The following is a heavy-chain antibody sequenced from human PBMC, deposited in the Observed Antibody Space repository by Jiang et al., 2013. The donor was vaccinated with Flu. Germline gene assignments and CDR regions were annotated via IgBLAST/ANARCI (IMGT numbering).Heavy chain of an antibody. D-gene: IGHD2-21*01. CDR1: GFTFDGYE. V-gene: IGHV3-48*03. Sequence: QLLESGGGWAQPGGSLRLSCAASGFTFDGYEMNWVRQAPGKGLEWVSYISSSGRSIYYADSVKGRFTISRDNAKKSLFLQMNGLRDEDTAVYFCASGVHCGGDCYDLVLPYYYYGLDVWGQGTTVTVSS. J-gene: IGHJ6*02. CDR3: ASGVHCGGDCYDLVLPYYYYGLDV. CDR2: ISSSGRSI.